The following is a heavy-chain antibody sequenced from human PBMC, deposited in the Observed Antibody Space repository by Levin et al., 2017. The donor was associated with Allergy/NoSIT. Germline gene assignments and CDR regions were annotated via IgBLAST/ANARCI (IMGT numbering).Heavy chain of an antibody. CDR3: AIDETTDWFFY. D-gene: IGHD3-9*01. J-gene: IGHJ4*02. V-gene: IGHV4-39*01. CDR1: GGSISTTPFY. Sequence: SQTLSLTCTVSGGSISTTPFYWGWIRQPPGKGLEWIGTIYYSGSIYYNPSLKSRATISVDTSKNQFSLKLSSVTAAATAVYYCAIDETTDWFFYWGQGTLVTAAS. CDR2: IYYSGSI.